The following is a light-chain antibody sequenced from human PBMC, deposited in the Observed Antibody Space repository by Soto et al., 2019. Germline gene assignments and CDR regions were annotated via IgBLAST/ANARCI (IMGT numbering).Light chain of an antibody. CDR3: SSYTTSNTRQIV. J-gene: IGLJ1*01. CDR1: SSDVGGYNY. V-gene: IGLV2-14*03. CDR2: DVS. Sequence: QSALTQPASVSGSPGQSITISCTGTSSDVGGYNYVSWYQHHPGKAPKLMIFDVSNRPSGVSNRFSGSKSGNTASLTISGLQPEDEADYYCSSYTTSNTRQIVFGTGTKVNAL.